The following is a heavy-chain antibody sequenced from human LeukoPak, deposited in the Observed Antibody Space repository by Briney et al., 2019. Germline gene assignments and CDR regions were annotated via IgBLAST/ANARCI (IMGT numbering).Heavy chain of an antibody. CDR2: ISGSGGST. Sequence: GGSLRLSCAASGFTFSSYAMSWVRQAPGKGLEWVSAISGSGGSTYYADSVKGRFTISRDNAKNSLYLQTNSLRAEDTAVYYCARDPYSSSWTKGWFDPWGQGTLVTVSS. J-gene: IGHJ5*02. CDR1: GFTFSSYA. CDR3: ARDPYSSSWTKGWFDP. V-gene: IGHV3-23*01. D-gene: IGHD6-13*01.